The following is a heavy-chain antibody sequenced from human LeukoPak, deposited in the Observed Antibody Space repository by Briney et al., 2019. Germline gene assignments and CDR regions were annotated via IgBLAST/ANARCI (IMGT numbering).Heavy chain of an antibody. CDR3: ARHDPTGADY. CDR2: HNYSGST. D-gene: IGHD4-17*01. CDR1: GGSISSYY. V-gene: IGHV4-59*08. J-gene: IGHJ4*02. Sequence: AETLSLTCTVSGGSISSYYWSWIRQPPGKGLEWIGYHNYSGSTNYNPSLKSRVTISVDTSKNRISLKLSSVTAADTAVYYCARHDPTGADYWGQGTLVTVPS.